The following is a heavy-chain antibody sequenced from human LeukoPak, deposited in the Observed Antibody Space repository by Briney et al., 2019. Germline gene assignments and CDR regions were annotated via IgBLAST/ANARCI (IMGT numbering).Heavy chain of an antibody. CDR2: ISYDGSNK. CDR3: ARSPWDY. V-gene: IGHV3-30-3*01. J-gene: IGHJ4*02. Sequence: PGGSLRLSCAASGFTFSSYAMHWVRQAPGKRLEWVAVISYDGSNKYYADSVKGRFTISRDNSKNTLYLQMNSLRAEDTAVYYCARSPWDYWGQGTLVTVSS. CDR1: GFTFSSYA.